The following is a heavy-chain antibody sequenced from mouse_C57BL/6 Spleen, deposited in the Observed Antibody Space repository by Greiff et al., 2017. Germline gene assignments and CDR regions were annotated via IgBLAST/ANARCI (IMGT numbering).Heavy chain of an antibody. CDR3: VPYGNYAMDY. CDR2: IDPSDSYT. CDR1: GYTFTSYW. Sequence: QVQLQQPGAELVRPGTSVKLSCKASGYTFTSYWMHWVKQRPGQGLEWIGVIDPSDSYTNYNQKFKGKATLTVYTSSSTAYMQLSSLTSEDSAVYYCVPYGNYAMDYWGQGTSVTVSS. D-gene: IGHD2-10*02. V-gene: IGHV1-59*01. J-gene: IGHJ4*01.